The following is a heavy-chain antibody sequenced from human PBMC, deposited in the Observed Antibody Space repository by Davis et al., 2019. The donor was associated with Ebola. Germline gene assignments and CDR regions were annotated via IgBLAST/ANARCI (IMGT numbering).Heavy chain of an antibody. Sequence: SVKVSCKASGGTFSSYAISWVRQAPGQGLEWMGGIIPIFGTANYAQKFQGRVTITADESTSTAYMELSSLRSEDTAVYYCARDIVYGGNSSHDYWGQGTLVTVSS. CDR3: ARDIVYGGNSSHDY. V-gene: IGHV1-69*13. CDR2: IIPIFGTA. CDR1: GGTFSSYA. J-gene: IGHJ4*02. D-gene: IGHD4-23*01.